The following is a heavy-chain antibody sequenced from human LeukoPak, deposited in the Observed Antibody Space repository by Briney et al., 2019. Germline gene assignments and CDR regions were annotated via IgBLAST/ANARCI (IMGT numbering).Heavy chain of an antibody. Sequence: GASLKISCQASGSMFSNYWIGWVRPLPGKGLEWMGVIYPGDSDTRYSPSFQGQVTISADKSITTAYLQWSSLKASDTAMYYCARGGSNYEYHLDSWGQGTLVTVSS. CDR2: IYPGDSDT. CDR3: ARGGSNYEYHLDS. CDR1: GSMFSNYW. D-gene: IGHD4-11*01. J-gene: IGHJ4*02. V-gene: IGHV5-51*01.